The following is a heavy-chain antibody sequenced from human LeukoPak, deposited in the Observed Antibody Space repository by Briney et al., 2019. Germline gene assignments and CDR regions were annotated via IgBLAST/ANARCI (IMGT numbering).Heavy chain of an antibody. Sequence: GESLRLSCAASGFTFTTYAMSWIRQAPGKGLEWVSAISSGGSITVYADSVRGRFTISRDNSKNTLYLQMNSLRGDDTAVYYCAPRGAARNFDYWGRGTLVTVSS. V-gene: IGHV3-23*01. CDR3: APRGAARNFDY. CDR2: ISSGGSIT. J-gene: IGHJ4*02. CDR1: GFTFTTYA. D-gene: IGHD6-6*01.